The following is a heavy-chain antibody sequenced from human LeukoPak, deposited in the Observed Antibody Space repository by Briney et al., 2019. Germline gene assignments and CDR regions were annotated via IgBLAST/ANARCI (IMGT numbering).Heavy chain of an antibody. Sequence: GGSLRLSCAASGFTFSSYDMNWVRQAPGKGLEWVSVISGSGGSTYHADSVKGRFTISRDNSKNTLYLQMNSLRAEDTAVYYCARGRAAGVTIFDYWGQGTLVTVSS. D-gene: IGHD6-13*01. V-gene: IGHV3-23*01. CDR2: ISGSGGST. J-gene: IGHJ4*02. CDR3: ARGRAAGVTIFDY. CDR1: GFTFSSYD.